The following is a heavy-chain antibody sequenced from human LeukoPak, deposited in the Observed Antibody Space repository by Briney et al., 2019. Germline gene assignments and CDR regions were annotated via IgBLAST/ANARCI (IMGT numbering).Heavy chain of an antibody. CDR1: GFTFSSYW. CDR3: AKDLYMRYSSSWYYFDY. J-gene: IGHJ4*02. D-gene: IGHD6-13*01. CDR2: INPDGIGK. Sequence: HPGGSLRLSCAASGFTFSSYWMSWVRQAPGKGLEWVANINPDGIGKYYVDSVKGRFTISRDNSKNTLYLQMNSLRAEDTAVYYCAKDLYMRYSSSWYYFDYWGQGTLVTVSS. V-gene: IGHV3-7*03.